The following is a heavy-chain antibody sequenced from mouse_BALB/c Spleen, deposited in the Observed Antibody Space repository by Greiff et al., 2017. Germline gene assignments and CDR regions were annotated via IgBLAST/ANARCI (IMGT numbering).Heavy chain of an antibody. J-gene: IGHJ4*01. CDR2: INPNNGGT. D-gene: IGHD3-1*01. Sequence: VQLKESGPELVKPGASVKISCKTSGYTFTEYTMHWVKQSHGKSLEWIGGINPNNGGTSYNQKFKGKATLTVDKSSSTAYMELRSLTSEDSAVYYWARDGPNPYAMDYWGQGTSVTVSS. CDR1: GYTFTEYT. V-gene: IGHV1-18*01. CDR3: ARDGPNPYAMDY.